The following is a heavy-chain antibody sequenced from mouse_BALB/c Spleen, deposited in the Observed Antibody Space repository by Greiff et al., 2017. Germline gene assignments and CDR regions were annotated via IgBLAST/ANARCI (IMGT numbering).Heavy chain of an antibody. CDR2: INPGSGGT. Sequence: VQLQQSGAELVRPGTSVKVSCKASGYAFTNYLIEWVKQRPGQGLEWIGVINPGSGGTNYNEKFKGKATLTADKSSSTAYMQLSSLTSDDSAVYFCARKGEAYAMDYWGQGTSVTVSS. CDR1: GYAFTNYL. J-gene: IGHJ4*01. V-gene: IGHV1-54*01. CDR3: ARKGEAYAMDY.